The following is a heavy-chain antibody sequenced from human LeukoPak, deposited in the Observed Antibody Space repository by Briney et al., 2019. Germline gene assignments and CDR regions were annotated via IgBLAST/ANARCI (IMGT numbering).Heavy chain of an antibody. Sequence: SETLSLTCTVSGGSIRSYYWSWIRQPPGKGPEWIAYIYYSGSTNYNPSLKSRVTISLDTSKNQFSLKLTSVTAADTAVYYCARVDSGYAPFDYWGQGTLVTVSS. CDR2: IYYSGST. CDR1: GGSIRSYY. D-gene: IGHD3-22*01. CDR3: ARVDSGYAPFDY. J-gene: IGHJ4*02. V-gene: IGHV4-59*01.